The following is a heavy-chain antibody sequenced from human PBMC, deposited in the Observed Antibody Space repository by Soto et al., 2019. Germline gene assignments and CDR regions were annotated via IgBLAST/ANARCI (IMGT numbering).Heavy chain of an antibody. D-gene: IGHD6-6*01. CDR3: ARAARLSPFDC. Sequence: QMQLQESGPGLVKPSGTLSLTCGVSSGSIGSGLWWNWVRQPPGKGLEWIGEIYHSGNTNYNASLKSRVTISVDECKNLFSLKLTSVTAADTAVYFCARAARLSPFDCWGQGILVTVSS. J-gene: IGHJ4*02. CDR1: SGSIGSGLW. V-gene: IGHV4-4*02. CDR2: IYHSGNT.